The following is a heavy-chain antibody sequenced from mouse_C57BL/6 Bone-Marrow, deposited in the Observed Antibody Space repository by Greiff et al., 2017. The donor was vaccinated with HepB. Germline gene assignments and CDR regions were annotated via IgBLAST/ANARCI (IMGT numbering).Heavy chain of an antibody. Sequence: EVQLQQSGAELVRPGASVKLSCTASGFNIKDYYMHWVKQRPEQGLEWIGRIDPEDGDTEYAPKFQGKATMTADTSSNTAYLRLSSLTSEDTAVYYCTAAATRGDYFDYWGQGTTLTVSS. CDR1: GFNIKDYY. CDR2: IDPEDGDT. CDR3: TAAATRGDYFDY. V-gene: IGHV14-1*01. J-gene: IGHJ2*01. D-gene: IGHD6-1*01.